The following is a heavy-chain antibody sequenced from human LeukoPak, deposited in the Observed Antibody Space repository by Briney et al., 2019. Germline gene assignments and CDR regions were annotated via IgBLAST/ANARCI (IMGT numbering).Heavy chain of an antibody. Sequence: GGSLRLSCAASGFTFTSYAMSWVRQAPGKGLEWVSVISDSGFSTYYADSVKGRFTISRDNSKNTLSLQMNSLRAEDTAVYFCAKAAKIQVWCVHFDYWGQGTLVAVPS. V-gene: IGHV3-23*01. D-gene: IGHD5-18*01. CDR1: GFTFTSYA. CDR2: ISDSGFST. CDR3: AKAAKIQVWCVHFDY. J-gene: IGHJ4*02.